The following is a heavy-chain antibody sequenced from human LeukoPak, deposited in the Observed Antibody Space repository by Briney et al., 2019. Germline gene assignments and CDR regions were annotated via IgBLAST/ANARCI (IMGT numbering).Heavy chain of an antibody. V-gene: IGHV1-2*02. J-gene: IGHJ5*02. CDR2: INPNGGGT. D-gene: IGHD4-11*01. CDR1: GYTFTGYS. CDR3: ARGLYSNQLHWFDP. Sequence: GSVKVSCKASGYTFTGYSMHWVRQAPGQGLEWLGWINPNGGGTKYAQKFQGRVTMTRDTSISTAYMELSGLRSDDTAVYHCARGLYSNQLHWFDPWGQGTLVTVSS.